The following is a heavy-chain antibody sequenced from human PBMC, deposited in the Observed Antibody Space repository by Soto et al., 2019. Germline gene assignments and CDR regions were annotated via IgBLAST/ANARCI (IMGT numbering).Heavy chain of an antibody. CDR1: GGSISSYY. D-gene: IGHD6-13*01. Sequence: QVQLQESGPGLVKPSETLSLTCTVSGGSISSYYWSWIRQPPGKGLEWIGYIYYSGSTNYNPSLTSRXXMXVXXSKNQCSLKLSSVTAADTAVYYCARDGAAAAWFDPWGQGTLVTVSS. J-gene: IGHJ5*02. CDR3: ARDGAAAAWFDP. CDR2: IYYSGST. V-gene: IGHV4-59*01.